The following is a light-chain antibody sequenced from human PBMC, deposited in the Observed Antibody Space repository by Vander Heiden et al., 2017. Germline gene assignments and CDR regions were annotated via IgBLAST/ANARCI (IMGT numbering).Light chain of an antibody. CDR2: EVT. V-gene: IGLV2-23*02. J-gene: IGLJ3*02. CDR1: SSDGDYFNL. Sequence: QSALTPPASVSGSPGQSITISCTGTSSDGDYFNLVSWYQQYPGKAPTLLIYEVTKRPSGVSDRFSGSKSGNTASLTISGLRAEDECDYYCSSYAGSSISVFGGGTKLTVL. CDR3: SSYAGSSISV.